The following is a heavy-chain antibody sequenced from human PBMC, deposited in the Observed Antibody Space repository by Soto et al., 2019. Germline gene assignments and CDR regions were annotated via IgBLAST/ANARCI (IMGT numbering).Heavy chain of an antibody. CDR2: IIPILGIA. CDR3: ARDPDYGGNSGIFDY. D-gene: IGHD4-17*01. V-gene: IGHV1-69*08. CDR1: GGTFSSYT. Sequence: QVQLVQSGAEVKKPGSSVKVSCKASGGTFSSYTISWVRQAPGQGLEWMGRIIPILGIANYAQKFQGRVTITADKSTSTAYMELSSLRSEDTAVYYCARDPDYGGNSGIFDYWGQGTLVTVSS. J-gene: IGHJ4*02.